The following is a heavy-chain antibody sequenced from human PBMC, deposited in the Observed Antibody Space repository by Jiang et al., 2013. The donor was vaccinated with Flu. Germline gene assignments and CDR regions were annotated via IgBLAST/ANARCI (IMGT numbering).Heavy chain of an antibody. CDR3: ARPSYYDILTGYYGDAFDI. V-gene: IGHV4-39*01. J-gene: IGHJ3*02. CDR1: GGSISNSNYY. Sequence: LLKPSETLSLTCTVSGGSISNSNYYWGWIRQPPGKGLEWIGSIYYSGSTYYNPSLKSRVTISVDTSKNQFSLKLSSVTAADTAVYYCARPSYYDILTGYYGDAFDIWGQGTMVTVSS. D-gene: IGHD3-9*01. CDR2: IYYSGST.